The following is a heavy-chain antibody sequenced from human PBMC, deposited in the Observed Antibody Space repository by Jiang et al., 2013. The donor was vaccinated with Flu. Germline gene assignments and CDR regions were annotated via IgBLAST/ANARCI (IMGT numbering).Heavy chain of an antibody. D-gene: IGHD7-27*01. CDR2: IYPGDFDT. J-gene: IGHJ5*02. CDR1: GYTFSDFW. V-gene: IGHV5-51*03. CDR3: ARRLTGTKDWFDP. Sequence: GAEVKKPGDSLRISCKTSGYTFSDFWIGWVRQLPGKGLEWMGIIYPGDFDTKYSPSFQGQVTISVDKTTRTAYLQWSSLKASDSVMYYCARRLTGTKDWFDPWGQGTLVSVSS.